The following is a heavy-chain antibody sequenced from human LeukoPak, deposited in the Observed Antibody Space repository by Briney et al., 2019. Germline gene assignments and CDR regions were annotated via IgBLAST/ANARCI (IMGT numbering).Heavy chain of an antibody. CDR3: ARDKRGANWFDP. CDR1: GFTFSTYT. J-gene: IGHJ5*02. CDR2: ISGSSTYI. V-gene: IGHV3-21*01. D-gene: IGHD1-26*01. Sequence: KTGGSLRLSCAASGFTFSTYTMNWVRQAPGKGLEWVSSISGSSTYIYYADSVKGRCTISRDNAKNSLYLQMNSLRAEDTAVYYCARDKRGANWFDPWGQGTLVTVSS.